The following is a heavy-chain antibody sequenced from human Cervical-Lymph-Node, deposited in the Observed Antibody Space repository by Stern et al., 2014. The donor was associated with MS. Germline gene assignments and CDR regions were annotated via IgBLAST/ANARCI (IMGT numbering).Heavy chain of an antibody. Sequence: QDQLVQSGAEVKKPGASVKVSCKASGYTFTSYYMHWVRQAPGQGLEWMGIINPSGGSTSYAQKFQARVTMTRDTSTSTVYMELSSLRSEDTALYYCARASRFDCMDVWGQGTTVTVSS. CDR2: INPSGGST. V-gene: IGHV1-46*01. J-gene: IGHJ6*02. D-gene: IGHD3-3*01. CDR1: GYTFTSYY. CDR3: ARASRFDCMDV.